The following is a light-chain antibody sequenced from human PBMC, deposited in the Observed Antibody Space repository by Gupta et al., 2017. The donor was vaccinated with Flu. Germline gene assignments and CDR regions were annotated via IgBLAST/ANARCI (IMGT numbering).Light chain of an antibody. J-gene: IGLJ2*01. CDR2: GNN. CDR1: SSNIGAGLG. V-gene: IGLV1-40*01. Sequence: QSVLTQPPSVSGAPGQRVTFSCTGSSSNIGAGLGVHWYRQLPGTAPKLLIYGNNNRASGVPDRFSGSKSGTSASLAITGLQAEDEADYYCQSYDSSLSGSVVFGGGTKLTVL. CDR3: QSYDSSLSGSVV.